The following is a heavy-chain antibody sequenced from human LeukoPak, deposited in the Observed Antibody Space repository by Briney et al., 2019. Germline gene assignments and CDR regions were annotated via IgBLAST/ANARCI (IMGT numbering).Heavy chain of an antibody. Sequence: GGSLRLSCAVSGFTFSNYWMSWVRQAPGKGLEWVANINQDGSEKYYVDSVKGRFTISRDNSKNTLYLQMNSLRAEDTAVYYCAKLGGVAGNFYFDYWGQGTLVTASS. V-gene: IGHV3-7*05. D-gene: IGHD6-19*01. CDR1: GFTFSNYW. CDR3: AKLGGVAGNFYFDY. J-gene: IGHJ4*02. CDR2: INQDGSEK.